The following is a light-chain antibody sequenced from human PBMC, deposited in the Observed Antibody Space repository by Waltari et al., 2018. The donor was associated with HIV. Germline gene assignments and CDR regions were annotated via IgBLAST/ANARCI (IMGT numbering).Light chain of an antibody. CDR1: RSDIGTYNY. Sequence: QSALTQPPSASGSPGQSVTISCTGTRSDIGTYNYVSWYQQHPDSAPKLIIYDVSDRPSGVSIRLSGSKSGNPASLTISGLQAEDEADYYCSSFSLTSTLVFGTGTKVTVL. CDR3: SSFSLTSTLV. CDR2: DVS. V-gene: IGLV2-14*03. J-gene: IGLJ1*01.